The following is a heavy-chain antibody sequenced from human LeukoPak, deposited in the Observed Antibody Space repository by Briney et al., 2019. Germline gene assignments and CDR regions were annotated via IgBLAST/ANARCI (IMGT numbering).Heavy chain of an antibody. D-gene: IGHD2-8*01. CDR1: GFTFSSYA. J-gene: IGHJ4*02. V-gene: IGHV3-23*01. CDR2: ISGSGAGT. Sequence: GGSLRLSCAVSGFTFSSYAMNWVRQAPGKGLEWVSGISGSGAGTYYADSVKGRFTISRDDSKNTLYLQMNSLRAEDTAVYYCAKMVREFYTISYYLDYWGQGTLVTVSS. CDR3: AKMVREFYTISYYLDY.